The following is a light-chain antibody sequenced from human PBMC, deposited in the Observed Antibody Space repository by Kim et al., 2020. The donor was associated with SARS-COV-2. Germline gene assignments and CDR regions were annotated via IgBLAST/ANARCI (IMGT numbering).Light chain of an antibody. CDR2: EVS. V-gene: IGLV2-23*02. CDR1: SSDVGSYNL. J-gene: IGLJ2*01. CDR3: CSYAGSSTNVV. Sequence: LTQPASVSGSPGQSITISCTGTSSDVGSYNLVSWYQQHPGKAPKLMIYEVSKRPSGVSNRFSGSKSGNTASLTISGLQAEDEADYYCCSYAGSSTNVVFGGGTQLTVL.